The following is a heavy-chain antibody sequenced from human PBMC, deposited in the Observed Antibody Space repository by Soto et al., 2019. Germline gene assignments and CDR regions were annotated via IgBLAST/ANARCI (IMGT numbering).Heavy chain of an antibody. V-gene: IGHV3-23*01. D-gene: IGHD2-2*01. J-gene: IGHJ4*02. CDR1: GFTFSSYA. CDR2: ISGSGGST. Sequence: PWGSLGLACAASGFTFSSYAMSWVRQAPGKGLEWVSAISGSGGSTYYADSVKGRFTISRDNSKNTLYLQMNSLRAEDTAVYYCAKAGLIWYQLLPDYWGQGTLVTVSS. CDR3: AKAGLIWYQLLPDY.